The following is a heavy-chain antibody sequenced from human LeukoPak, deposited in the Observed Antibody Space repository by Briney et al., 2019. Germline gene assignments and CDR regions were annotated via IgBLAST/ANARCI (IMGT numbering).Heavy chain of an antibody. CDR3: ARGPVYSSGWTDY. D-gene: IGHD6-19*01. CDR1: GFTFSSFW. V-gene: IGHV3-7*04. J-gene: IGHJ4*02. CDR2: IKPDGTEN. Sequence: GGSLRLSCAASGFTFSSFWMTWVRQAPGKGLEWVANIKPDGTENYYVDSVKGRFTISRDNAKNSLYLQMNSLRAEDTAVYYCARGPVYSSGWTDYWGQGTLVTVSS.